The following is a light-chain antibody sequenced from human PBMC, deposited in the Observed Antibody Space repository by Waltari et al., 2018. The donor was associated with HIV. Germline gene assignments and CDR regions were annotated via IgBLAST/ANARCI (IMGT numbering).Light chain of an antibody. CDR2: GPS. CDR3: QQYSNWPRT. CDR1: QSVSSN. Sequence: EIVMTQSPATLSVSPGERATLSCRASQSVSSNLAWYQHKPGQTPRLFIYGPSTRATGIPARFSGSGSGTDFTLTISSLQSEDFAVYYCQQYSNWPRTFGQGTKVEIK. J-gene: IGKJ1*01. V-gene: IGKV3-15*01.